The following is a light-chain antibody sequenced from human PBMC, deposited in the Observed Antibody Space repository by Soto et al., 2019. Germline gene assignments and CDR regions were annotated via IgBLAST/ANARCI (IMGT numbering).Light chain of an antibody. Sequence: DFQMTQSPSSLSASVGDRVTITCRARQRISSYLNWYQQKPGKAPKLVTYAATSLQSVVPSRFSGSGSGTDSTLSISSLQPDALPTYYCEQSYSTPSNFGKRPRLEIK. CDR2: AAT. J-gene: IGKJ5*01. CDR1: QRISSY. V-gene: IGKV1-39*01. CDR3: EQSYSTPSN.